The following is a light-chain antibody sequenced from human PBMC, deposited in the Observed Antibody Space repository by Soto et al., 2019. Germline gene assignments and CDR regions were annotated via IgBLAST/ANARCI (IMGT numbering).Light chain of an antibody. CDR1: ERVRNNS. CDR3: QRYGYGADT. CDR2: GAS. V-gene: IGKV3-20*01. Sequence: LILTQSPGTLSLSPGERTTLSCRASERVRNNSLAWYQQHPGQAPRLLIFGASCRATGIPDRFAGIGSGADFCFTISRLEPDDSAVYLCQRYGYGADTFGQVTKLEIK. J-gene: IGKJ2*01.